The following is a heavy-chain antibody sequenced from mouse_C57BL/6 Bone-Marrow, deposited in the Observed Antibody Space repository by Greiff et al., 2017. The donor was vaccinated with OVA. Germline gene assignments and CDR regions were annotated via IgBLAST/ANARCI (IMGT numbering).Heavy chain of an antibody. J-gene: IGHJ4*01. CDR2: IYPENGDT. CDR1: GFNIKDYY. V-gene: IGHV14-4*01. Sequence: EVKLMESGAELVRPGASVKLSCTASGFNIKDYYMHWVKQRPEQGLEWIGWIYPENGDTEYASKFQGKATITADTSSNTAYLQLSSLTSEDTAVYYCTTRVRRGGHAMDYWGQGTSVTVSS. CDR3: TTRVRRGGHAMDY. D-gene: IGHD1-2*01.